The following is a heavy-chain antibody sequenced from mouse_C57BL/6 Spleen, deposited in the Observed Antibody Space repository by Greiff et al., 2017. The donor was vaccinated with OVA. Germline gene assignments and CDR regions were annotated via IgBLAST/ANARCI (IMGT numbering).Heavy chain of an antibody. Sequence: QVQLKESGTELVKPGASVKLSCKASGYTFTSYWMHWVKQRPGQGLEWIGNINPSNGGTNYNEKFKSKATLTVDKSSSTAYMQLSSLTSEDSAVYYCARAYYSNYWYFDVWGTGTTVTVSS. CDR2: INPSNGGT. V-gene: IGHV1-53*01. J-gene: IGHJ1*03. D-gene: IGHD2-5*01. CDR3: ARAYYSNYWYFDV. CDR1: GYTFTSYW.